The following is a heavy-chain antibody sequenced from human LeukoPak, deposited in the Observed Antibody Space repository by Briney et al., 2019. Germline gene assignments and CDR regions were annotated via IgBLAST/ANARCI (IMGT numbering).Heavy chain of an antibody. D-gene: IGHD5-18*01. CDR3: ARGNVRGYSYGFDY. J-gene: IGHJ4*02. CDR2: INSDGSST. Sequence: PGGSLRLSCAASGFTFSSYWMHWVRQAPGKGLVWVSRINSDGSSTSYADSVKGRFTISRDNSKNTLYLQVNSLRAEDTAVYFCARGNVRGYSYGFDYWGQGTLVTVSS. CDR1: GFTFSSYW. V-gene: IGHV3-74*01.